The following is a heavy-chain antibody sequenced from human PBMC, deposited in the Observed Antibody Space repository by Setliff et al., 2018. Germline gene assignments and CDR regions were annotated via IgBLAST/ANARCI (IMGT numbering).Heavy chain of an antibody. CDR3: ARMSGFLYMDV. CDR1: GGSVRGYY. D-gene: IGHD3-3*01. Sequence: PSETLSLTCGASGGSVRGYYWNWIRQPAGKGLEWIGRIYTTWSTNYNPSLRSRVSISLDTSRSQFFLKLNSVTAADTAVYYCARMSGFLYMDVWGKGTPVTVSS. CDR2: IYTTWST. J-gene: IGHJ6*03. V-gene: IGHV4-4*07.